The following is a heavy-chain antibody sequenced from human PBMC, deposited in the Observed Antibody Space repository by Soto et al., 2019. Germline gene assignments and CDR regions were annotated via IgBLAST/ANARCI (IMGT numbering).Heavy chain of an antibody. D-gene: IGHD5-18*01. V-gene: IGHV3-7*01. CDR1: GFSFSSYW. J-gene: IGHJ6*02. CDR2: IKEDGSET. CDR3: AREGQYTYFYGMDV. Sequence: GGSLRLSCAASGFSFSSYWMTWVRQAPGKGLEWVATIKEDGSETYYVDSMKGRFTVSRDSAKNSLYLQMNSLRAEDTAVYFCAREGQYTYFYGMDVWGQGTTVTVSS.